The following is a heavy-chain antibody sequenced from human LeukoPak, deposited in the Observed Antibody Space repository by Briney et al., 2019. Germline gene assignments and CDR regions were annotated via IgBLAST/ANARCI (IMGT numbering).Heavy chain of an antibody. J-gene: IGHJ5*02. CDR1: GYTFTSYD. V-gene: IGHV1-8*01. CDR3: AREGPSGYYDFWSGYPPHWFDP. Sequence: ASVKVSCKASGYTFTSYDINWVRQATGQGLEWMGWMNPNSGNTGYAQKFQGRVTMTRNTSISTAYMELSSLRSEDTAVYYCAREGPSGYYDFWSGYPPHWFDPWGQGTLVTVSS. D-gene: IGHD3-3*01. CDR2: MNPNSGNT.